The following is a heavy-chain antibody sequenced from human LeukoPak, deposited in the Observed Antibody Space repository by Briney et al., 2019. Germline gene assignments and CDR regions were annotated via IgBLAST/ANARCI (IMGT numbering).Heavy chain of an antibody. J-gene: IGHJ4*02. CDR3: VRDFRSADY. CDR1: GSTFSTYC. CDR2: ICPDGTVT. V-gene: IGHV3-74*01. Sequence: GGSLRLSCAASGSTFSTYCMHWVRQAPGKGPMWVSRICPDGTVTNYADSVKARFIISRDNARNTVYLQMHSLRVEDTAVYYCVRDFRSADYRGQGTLVTVSS.